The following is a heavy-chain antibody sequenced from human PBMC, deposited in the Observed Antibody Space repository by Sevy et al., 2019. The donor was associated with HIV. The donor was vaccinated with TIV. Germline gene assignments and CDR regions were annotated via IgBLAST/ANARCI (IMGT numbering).Heavy chain of an antibody. D-gene: IGHD2-21*02. CDR2: IFNDGKTK. V-gene: IGHV3-33*01. CDR3: ARESGSDWYLDY. J-gene: IGHJ4*02. CDR1: GFIFSRYG. Sequence: GGSLRLSCKASGFIFSRYGVHWVRQAPGKGLEWVASIFNDGKTKYYGDPVKGRFTISRDDSKNTLYPQMDSLRAEDTAVYYCARESGSDWYLDYWGQGTLVTVSS.